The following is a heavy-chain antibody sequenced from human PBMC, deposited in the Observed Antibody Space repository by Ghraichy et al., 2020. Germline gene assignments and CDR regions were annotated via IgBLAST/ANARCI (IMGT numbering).Heavy chain of an antibody. J-gene: IGHJ6*02. D-gene: IGHD6-19*01. CDR1: GGSFSGYY. CDR2: INHSGST. Sequence: SETLSLTCAVYGGSFSGYYWSWIRQPPGKGLEWIGEINHSGSTNYNPSLKSRVTISVDTSKNQFSLKLSSVTAADTAVYYCARGPSSEWLVPGSFGYYYYGMDVWGQGTTVTVSS. V-gene: IGHV4-34*01. CDR3: ARGPSSEWLVPGSFGYYYYGMDV.